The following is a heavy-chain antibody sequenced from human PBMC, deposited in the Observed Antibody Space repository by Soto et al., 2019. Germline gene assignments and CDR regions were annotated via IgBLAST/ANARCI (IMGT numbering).Heavy chain of an antibody. Sequence: PGGSLRLSCAASGFTFISYSMNWVRQAPGKGLEWVSYISSSSSTIYYADSVKGRFTISRDNAKNSLYLQMNSLRDEDTAVYYCARDPHYYDSSGYYGYAFDIWGQGTMVTV. CDR2: ISSSSSTI. V-gene: IGHV3-48*02. D-gene: IGHD3-22*01. CDR3: ARDPHYYDSSGYYGYAFDI. CDR1: GFTFISYS. J-gene: IGHJ3*02.